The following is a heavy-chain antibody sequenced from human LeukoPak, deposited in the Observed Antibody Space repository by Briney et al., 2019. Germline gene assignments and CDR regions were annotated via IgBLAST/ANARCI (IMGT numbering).Heavy chain of an antibody. CDR2: IIPIFGTA. D-gene: IGHD3-3*01. J-gene: IGHJ4*02. Sequence: SVKVSCKASSYTFTRYGISWVRQAPGQGLEWMGGIIPIFGTANYAQKFQGRVTITADKSTSTAYMELSSLRSEDTAVYYCASRITIFGVVTILWGQGTLVTVSS. CDR3: ASRITIFGVVTIL. CDR1: SYTFTRYG. V-gene: IGHV1-69*06.